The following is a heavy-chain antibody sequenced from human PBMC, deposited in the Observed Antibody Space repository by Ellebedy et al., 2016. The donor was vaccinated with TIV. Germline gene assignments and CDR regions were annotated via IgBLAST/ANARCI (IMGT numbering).Heavy chain of an antibody. Sequence: MPGGSLRLSCGASGFTLTSYAMNWVRQPPGQRLEWIGYIDYSGNTRTSPSLRSRVTISIDTSINQFSLKLSSVTAADTAAYYCARKRNGYNWRGFFDLWGQGTLVTVSS. CDR1: GFTLTSYA. J-gene: IGHJ5*02. D-gene: IGHD5-24*01. CDR2: IDYSGNT. V-gene: IGHV4-59*01. CDR3: ARKRNGYNWRGFFDL.